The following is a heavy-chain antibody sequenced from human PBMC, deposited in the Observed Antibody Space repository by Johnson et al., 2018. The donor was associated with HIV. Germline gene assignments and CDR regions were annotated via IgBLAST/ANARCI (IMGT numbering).Heavy chain of an antibody. J-gene: IGHJ3*02. V-gene: IGHV3-7*01. CDR3: ARDKTSVGATGAFDM. CDR1: GFTFSSYW. CDR2: IKQDGSEK. D-gene: IGHD1-26*01. Sequence: VQLVESGGGVVQPGRSLRLSCAASGFTFSSYWMSWVRQAPGKGLEWVANIKQDGSEKYYVDSVKGRFTISRDNAKNSLYLQMNSLRAEDTAVYYCARDKTSVGATGAFDMWGQGTMVTVSS.